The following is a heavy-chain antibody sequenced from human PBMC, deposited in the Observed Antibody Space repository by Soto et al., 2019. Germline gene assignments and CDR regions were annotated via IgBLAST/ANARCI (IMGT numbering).Heavy chain of an antibody. D-gene: IGHD4-4*01. CDR2: ITWNGINS. CDR1: GFKFDDYA. Sequence: EVQLVESGGGLVQSGKSLRLSCAVSGFKFDDYAMHWGRRVPGKGLEWVSGITWNGINSGHGDSVKGRFSISRDKTKNTIYTQVSSRRPDDTAYYYCASGSYSNYHQYKWFDLWGQRTLVTVYS. V-gene: IGHV3-9*01. J-gene: IGHJ5*02. CDR3: ASGSYSNYHQYKWFDL.